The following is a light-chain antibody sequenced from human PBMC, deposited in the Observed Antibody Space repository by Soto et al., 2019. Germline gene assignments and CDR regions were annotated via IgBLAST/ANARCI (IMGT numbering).Light chain of an antibody. CDR3: QQRSNWPPFT. CDR1: QSVSNY. J-gene: IGKJ5*01. CDR2: DAS. V-gene: IGKV3-11*01. Sequence: EIVFTQSRCTLSLSPGERATLSCRAIQSVSNYLAWYQQKPGQAPRLLIYDASNSATDIPARFSGSGSGTDFTPTISSLEPEDFAVYYCQQRSNWPPFTFGQGTRLEIK.